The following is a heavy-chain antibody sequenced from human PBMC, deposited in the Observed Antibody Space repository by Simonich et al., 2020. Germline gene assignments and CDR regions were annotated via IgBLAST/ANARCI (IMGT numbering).Heavy chain of an antibody. CDR2: VNHNSGGT. CDR1: GYTFTGYY. V-gene: IGHV1-2*02. CDR3: ARSHIAAAGTGYFQH. Sequence: QVQLVQSGAEVKKPGASVKVSCKASGYTFTGYYMHWVRQAPGQGLDVKGWVNHNSGGTHYAQKFQGRVHRTRDTSISTAYMELSRLRSDDTAVYYCARSHIAAAGTGYFQHWGQGTLVTVSS. D-gene: IGHD6-13*01. J-gene: IGHJ1*01.